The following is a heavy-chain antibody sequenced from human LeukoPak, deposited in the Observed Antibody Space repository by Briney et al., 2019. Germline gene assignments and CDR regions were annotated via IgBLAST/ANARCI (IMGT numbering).Heavy chain of an antibody. D-gene: IGHD5-24*01. CDR1: GGSFSGYC. V-gene: IGHV4-34*01. Sequence: SETLSLTCAVYGGSFSGYCWSWIRQPPGKGLEWIGEINHSGSTNYNPSLKSRVTISVDTSKNQFSLKLNSVTAADTAVYYCARQRWLQSFFDYWGQGTLVTVSS. CDR2: INHSGST. CDR3: ARQRWLQSFFDY. J-gene: IGHJ4*02.